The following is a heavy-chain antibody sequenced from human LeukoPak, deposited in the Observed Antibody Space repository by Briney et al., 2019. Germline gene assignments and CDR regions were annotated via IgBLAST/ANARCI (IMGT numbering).Heavy chain of an antibody. CDR2: ISSSSSYT. D-gene: IGHD3-22*01. Sequence: GGSLRLSCAASGFTFSDYYMSWIRQAPGKGLEWVSYISSSSSYTNYADSVKGRFTISRDNAKNSLYLQMSSLRAEDTAVYYCARDLRNYYDSSGYYLDYWGQGTLVTVSS. J-gene: IGHJ4*02. CDR1: GFTFSDYY. CDR3: ARDLRNYYDSSGYYLDY. V-gene: IGHV3-11*06.